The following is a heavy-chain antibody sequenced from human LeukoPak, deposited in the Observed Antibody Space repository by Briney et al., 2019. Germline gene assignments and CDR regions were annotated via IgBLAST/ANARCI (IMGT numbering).Heavy chain of an antibody. J-gene: IGHJ4*02. CDR1: GFTFSSYA. V-gene: IGHV3-30*14. D-gene: IGHD4-17*01. Sequence: GGSLRLSCAASGFTFSSYAMHWVRQAPGKGLEWVAVISYDGSNKYYADSVEGRFTISRDNSKNTLYLQMNSLRAEDTAVYYCARDTNGDYGYWGQGTLVTVSS. CDR3: ARDTNGDYGY. CDR2: ISYDGSNK.